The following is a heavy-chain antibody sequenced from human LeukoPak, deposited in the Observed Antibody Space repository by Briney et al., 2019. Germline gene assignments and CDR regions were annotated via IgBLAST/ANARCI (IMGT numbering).Heavy chain of an antibody. CDR3: ARLVYDSSGLLRPRDAFDI. V-gene: IGHV5-51*01. Sequence: GESLKISCKGSGYSFTSYWIGWVRQMPGKGLEWMGIIYPGDSDTRYSPSFQGQVTISADKSISTAYLQWSSLKASDTAMYYCARLVYDSSGLLRPRDAFDIWGQGTMVTVSS. J-gene: IGHJ3*02. CDR2: IYPGDSDT. CDR1: GYSFTSYW. D-gene: IGHD3-22*01.